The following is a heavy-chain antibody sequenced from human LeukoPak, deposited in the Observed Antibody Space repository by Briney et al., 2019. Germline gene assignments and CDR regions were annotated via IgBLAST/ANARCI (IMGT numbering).Heavy chain of an antibody. CDR2: IHYTGSS. Sequence: SDTLSLTCTVSGGSISGDYWSWLRQPPGKGLEWIGYIHYTGSSNYNPSLKSRVTMSVDTSKNQLSLTLGSVTAADTAVYHCARGMETTGYFDFWGPGTLVTVSS. CDR3: ARGMETTGYFDF. CDR1: GGSISGDY. J-gene: IGHJ4*02. V-gene: IGHV4-59*07. D-gene: IGHD4-17*01.